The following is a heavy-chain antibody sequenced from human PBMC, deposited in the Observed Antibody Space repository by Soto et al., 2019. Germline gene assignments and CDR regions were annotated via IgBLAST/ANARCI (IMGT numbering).Heavy chain of an antibody. J-gene: IGHJ4*02. CDR1: GYTFTSYA. Sequence: QVQLVQSGAEVKKPGASVKVSCKASGYTFTSYAMHWVRQAPGQRLEWMGWINAGNGNTKYSQKFQGRFTITRDTSASTAYMELSSLRSEDTAVYYCAIDPGYSYADYWGQGTLVTVSS. D-gene: IGHD5-18*01. V-gene: IGHV1-3*01. CDR3: AIDPGYSYADY. CDR2: INAGNGNT.